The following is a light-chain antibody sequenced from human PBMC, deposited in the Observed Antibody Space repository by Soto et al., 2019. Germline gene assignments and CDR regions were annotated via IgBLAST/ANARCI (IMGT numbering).Light chain of an antibody. Sequence: DIQMTESPPSLSASVGDMVIITCRASQSITNYLNWYQVKPGKAPNLLIYGASNLQSGVPSRFSGSGSGTVFTLTISSLQPEDFAIHYCQESYDSLWTFGPATKVDIK. CDR1: QSITNY. CDR2: GAS. CDR3: QESYDSLWT. V-gene: IGKV1-39*01. J-gene: IGKJ1*01.